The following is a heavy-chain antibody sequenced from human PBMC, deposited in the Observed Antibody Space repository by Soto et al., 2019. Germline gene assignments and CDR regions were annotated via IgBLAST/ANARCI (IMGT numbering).Heavy chain of an antibody. CDR2: IYYSGST. CDR3: ARGMKYYYDNTGPSYLNY. Sequence: SETLSLTCTVSGGSVSSGNYYWSWIRQPTGKGLEWIAYIYYSGSTNHNPSLKSRVTISVDTSKNQFSLKLTSVTAAKSAVYYCARGMKYYYDNTGPSYLNYWGQGTLGTFSS. V-gene: IGHV4-61*01. CDR1: GGSVSSGNYY. J-gene: IGHJ4*02. D-gene: IGHD3-22*01.